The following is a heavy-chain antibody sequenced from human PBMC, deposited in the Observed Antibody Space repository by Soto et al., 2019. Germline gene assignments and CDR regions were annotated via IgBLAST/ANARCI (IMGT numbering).Heavy chain of an antibody. CDR3: ARDRISVTEGFDY. CDR2: IYYSGST. V-gene: IGHV4-59*01. CDR1: GGSISSYY. Sequence: QVQLQESDPGLVKPSETLSLTCTVSGGSISSYYWSWIRQPPEKGLEWIGYIYYSGSTNYNPSLKSRVTISVDTSKNQFSLNLSSVTAADTAVYYCARDRISVTEGFDYWGQGTLVTVSS. D-gene: IGHD6-19*01. J-gene: IGHJ4*02.